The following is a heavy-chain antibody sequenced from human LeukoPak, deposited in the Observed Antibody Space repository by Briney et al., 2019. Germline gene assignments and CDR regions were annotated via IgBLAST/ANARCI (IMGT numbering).Heavy chain of an antibody. V-gene: IGHV3-23*01. D-gene: IGHD3-10*01. J-gene: IGHJ4*02. CDR2: ISGSGGST. CDR1: GFTFSSYG. CDR3: AKGHYGSGSYYFDY. Sequence: GGSLRLSCAASGFTFSSYGMSWVRQAPGKGLEWVSAISGSGGSTYYADSVKGRFTISRDNSKNTLYLQMNSLRAEDTAVYYCAKGHYGSGSYYFDYWGQGTLVTVSS.